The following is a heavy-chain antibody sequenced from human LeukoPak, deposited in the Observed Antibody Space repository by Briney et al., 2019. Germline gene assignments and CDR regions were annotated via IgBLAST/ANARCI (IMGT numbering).Heavy chain of an antibody. V-gene: IGHV4-39*01. CDR2: IYHSGST. CDR1: GDSISSSSYY. Sequence: PSETLSLTCTVSGDSISSSSYYWGWIRQPRGKGLEWIGSIYHSGSTHYNRALKSRLTIFVDTSKNQFSLKVNSETAADTAVYYCARNGTVTVSGTKFNYFDYWGQGTLVTVSS. D-gene: IGHD4-17*01. CDR3: ARNGTVTVSGTKFNYFDY. J-gene: IGHJ4*02.